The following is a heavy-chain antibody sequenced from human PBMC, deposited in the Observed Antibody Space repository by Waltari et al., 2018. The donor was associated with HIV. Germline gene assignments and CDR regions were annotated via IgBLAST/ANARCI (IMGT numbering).Heavy chain of an antibody. D-gene: IGHD1-1*01. CDR2: LNPSGGAT. CDR3: AKERQQYSYFGMDV. Sequence: QVHLVQSGAEVKKPGASVKVSCKTSGYFFSSYYIHWVRQAPGQGLDWMGVLNPSGGATNYAQKLQGRVTMTTDTSTSTVYMELTNLRSEDTAVYYCAKERQQYSYFGMDVWGQGTTVTVSS. V-gene: IGHV1-46*04. CDR1: GYFFSSYY. J-gene: IGHJ6*02.